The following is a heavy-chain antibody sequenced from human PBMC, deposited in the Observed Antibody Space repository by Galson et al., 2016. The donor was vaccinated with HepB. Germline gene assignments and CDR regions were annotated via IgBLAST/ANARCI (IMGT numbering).Heavy chain of an antibody. V-gene: IGHV3-72*01. J-gene: IGHJ4*02. D-gene: IGHD2-8*01. CDR1: GFSVSNNY. CDR3: ARMANGADSD. CDR2: IRNKRNNYIT. Sequence: SLRLSCAVSGFSVSNNYMSWVRQAPGKGLEWVGRIRNKRNNYITEYAASVIGRFTISRDDSRNSVDLQMNTLKTEDTAVYYCARMANGADSDWGQGTLVTVSS.